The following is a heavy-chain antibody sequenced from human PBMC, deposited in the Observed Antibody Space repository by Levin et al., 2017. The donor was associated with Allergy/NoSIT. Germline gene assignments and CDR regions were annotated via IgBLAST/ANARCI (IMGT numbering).Heavy chain of an antibody. J-gene: IGHJ4*02. CDR1: GFSFTSYW. V-gene: IGHV3-7*01. CDR3: ARDAGWLQLEYGIFDN. D-gene: IGHD5-24*01. CDR2: IKQDGGEK. Sequence: HPGGSLRLSCAASGFSFTSYWMSWVRQAPGKGLEWVANIKQDGGEKNYVDSAKGRFTISRDNAYNSLYLQMNSLRVEDTAVYYCARDAGWLQLEYGIFDNWGQGTPVTVSS.